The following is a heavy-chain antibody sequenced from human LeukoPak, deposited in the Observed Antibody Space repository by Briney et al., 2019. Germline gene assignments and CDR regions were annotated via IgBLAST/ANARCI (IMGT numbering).Heavy chain of an antibody. J-gene: IGHJ3*02. CDR1: GFTFSSNY. CDR3: ARFRLRLGELSLGDAFDI. V-gene: IGHV3-66*01. D-gene: IGHD3-16*02. CDR2: IYSGGST. Sequence: PGGSLRLSCAASGFTFSSNYMSWVRQAPGKGLEWVSVIYSGGSTYYADCVKGRFTIPRDKSKNTLYLQMNSLRAEDTAVYYCARFRLRLGELSLGDAFDIWAEGTMVSVSS.